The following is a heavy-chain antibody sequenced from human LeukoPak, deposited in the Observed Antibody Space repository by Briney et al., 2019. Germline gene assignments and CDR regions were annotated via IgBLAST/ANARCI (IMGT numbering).Heavy chain of an antibody. V-gene: IGHV1-69*13. CDR1: GGTFSSYA. CDR3: ASMGQQLVRGFDY. J-gene: IGHJ4*02. Sequence: GASVKVSCKASGGTFSSYAISWVRQAPGQGLEWMGGIIPIFGTANYAQKFQGRVTITADESTGTAYMELSSLRSEDTAVYYCASMGQQLVRGFDYWGQGTLVTVSA. D-gene: IGHD6-13*01. CDR2: IIPIFGTA.